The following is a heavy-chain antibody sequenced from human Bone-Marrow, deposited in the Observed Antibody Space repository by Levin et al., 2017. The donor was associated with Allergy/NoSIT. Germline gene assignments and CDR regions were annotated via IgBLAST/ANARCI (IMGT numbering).Heavy chain of an antibody. J-gene: IGHJ6*03. V-gene: IGHV4-61*08. CDR1: GVSISNVGYY. CDR2: IYNSATT. CDR3: ARVIHVRGVRPYMDV. D-gene: IGHD3-10*01. Sequence: SETLSLTCTVSGVSISNVGYYWSWIRQHPGKGLEWIGYIYNSATTHYNPSLKSRVTMSVDMSKKQLSLKLTSMTAADTAMYYCARVIHVRGVRPYMDVWGKGTTVTVSS.